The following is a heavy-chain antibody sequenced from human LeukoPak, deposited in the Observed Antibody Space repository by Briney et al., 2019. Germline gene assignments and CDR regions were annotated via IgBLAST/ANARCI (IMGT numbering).Heavy chain of an antibody. D-gene: IGHD3-9*01. V-gene: IGHV4-39*07. CDR3: AREGFYDILTGGWGAFDI. CDR1: GGSISSSSYY. CDR2: IYYSGST. J-gene: IGHJ3*02. Sequence: SETLSLTCTVSGGSISSSSYYWGWIRQPPGKGLEWIGSIYYSGSTYYNPSLKSRVTISVDTSKNQFSLKLSSVTAADTAVYYCAREGFYDILTGGWGAFDIWGQGTMVTVSS.